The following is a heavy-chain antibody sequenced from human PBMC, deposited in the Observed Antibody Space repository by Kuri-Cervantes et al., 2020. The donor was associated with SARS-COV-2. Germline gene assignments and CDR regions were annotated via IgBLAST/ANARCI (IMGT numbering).Heavy chain of an antibody. J-gene: IGHJ5*02. V-gene: IGHV4-30-4*01. CDR3: ARSPSFDP. CDR2: IYYSGNT. CDR1: GGSISSGDYY. Sequence: SETLSLTCTVSGGSISSGDYYWSWIREHPVKGLEWIGYIYYSGNTYYNPSLKSRVTIAVDTSKNQFSLKLSSVTAAETAVYYCARSPSFDPWGQGTLVTVSS.